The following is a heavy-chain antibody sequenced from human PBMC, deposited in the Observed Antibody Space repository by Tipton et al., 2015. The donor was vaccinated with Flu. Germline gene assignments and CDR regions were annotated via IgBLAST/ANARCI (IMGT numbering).Heavy chain of an antibody. Sequence: QVQLVQSGPEVKKPGSSVKVSCKASGGTFSSYAISWVRQAPGQGLEWMGGIIPIFGTANYAQKFQGRVTITADESTSTAYMELSSLRSEDTAVYYCARGALRPGTSDYYYYMDVWGKGTTVTVSS. CDR3: ARGALRPGTSDYYYYMDV. CDR1: GGTFSSYA. CDR2: IIPIFGTA. J-gene: IGHJ6*03. D-gene: IGHD1-7*01. V-gene: IGHV1-69*01.